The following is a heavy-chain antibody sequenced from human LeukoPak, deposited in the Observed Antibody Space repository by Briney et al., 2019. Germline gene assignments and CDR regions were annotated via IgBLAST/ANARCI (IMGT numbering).Heavy chain of an antibody. CDR3: ARHPPRDGSAFDY. CDR1: GGSISSGSYY. Sequence: SETLSLTCTVSGGSISSGSYYWGWIRQPPGKGLEWIASMHYSGTTFYSPSLKSRVTISVDTSKNQLSLKLGSVTAADTAVYYCARHPPRDGSAFDYWGQGTLVTVSS. V-gene: IGHV4-39*01. CDR2: MHYSGTT. J-gene: IGHJ4*02.